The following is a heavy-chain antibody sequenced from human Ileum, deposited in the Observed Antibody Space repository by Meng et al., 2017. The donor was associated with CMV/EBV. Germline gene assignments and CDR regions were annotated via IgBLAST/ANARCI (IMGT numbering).Heavy chain of an antibody. CDR3: TTGSAYSPPGQFHQ. D-gene: IGHD3-22*01. Sequence: VSGGSISRANWWTWVRQKRGKGLEWIGEVYRGGNARYNPSLQSRLTISVDDSTNQVSLRLRSVTAADTAMYYCTTGSAYSPPGQFHQWGQGTLVTVSS. CDR2: VYRGGNA. J-gene: IGHJ4*02. V-gene: IGHV4-4*02. CDR1: GGSISRANW.